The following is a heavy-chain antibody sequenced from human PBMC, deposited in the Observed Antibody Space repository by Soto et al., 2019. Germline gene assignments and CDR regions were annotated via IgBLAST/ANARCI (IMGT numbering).Heavy chain of an antibody. J-gene: IGHJ4*02. CDR1: GFTFSSYA. CDR2: ISGIGGST. Sequence: GGSLRLSCAASGFTFSSYAMSWVRQAPGKGLECVSAISGIGGSTYYADSVKGRFTISRDNSKNTLYLQMNSLRAEDTAVYYCAKDLTPMTTVTPYDYWGQGTLVTVSS. D-gene: IGHD4-17*01. CDR3: AKDLTPMTTVTPYDY. V-gene: IGHV3-23*01.